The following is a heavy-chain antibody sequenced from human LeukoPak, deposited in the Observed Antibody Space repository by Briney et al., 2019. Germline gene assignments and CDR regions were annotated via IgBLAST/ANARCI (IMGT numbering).Heavy chain of an antibody. V-gene: IGHV3-74*01. D-gene: IGHD3-16*01. CDR3: AREVDQRSKCFFDS. CDR1: GFTLSSYW. J-gene: IGHJ4*02. CDR2: IYDDGTTT. Sequence: GGSLRLSCAASGFTLSSYWMHWVRQAPGKGLMWVSRIYDDGTTTYYADSVKGRFTISRDNAKNTLFLDMNSLTAEDTAVYYCAREVDQRSKCFFDSWGQGILVTVSS.